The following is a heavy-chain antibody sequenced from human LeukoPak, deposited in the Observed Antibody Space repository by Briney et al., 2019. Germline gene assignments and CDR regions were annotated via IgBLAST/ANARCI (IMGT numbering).Heavy chain of an antibody. J-gene: IGHJ4*02. V-gene: IGHV3-11*04. CDR3: ARDTEDYYDSSGYYTFDY. CDR1: GFTFSDYY. CDR2: ISSSGSTI. D-gene: IGHD3-22*01. Sequence: GGSLRLSCAASGFTFSDYYMSWIRQAPGKGLEWVSYISSSGSTIYYADSVKGRFTISRDNAKNSLYLQMNSLRAEDTAVCYCARDTEDYYDSSGYYTFDYWGQGTLVTVSS.